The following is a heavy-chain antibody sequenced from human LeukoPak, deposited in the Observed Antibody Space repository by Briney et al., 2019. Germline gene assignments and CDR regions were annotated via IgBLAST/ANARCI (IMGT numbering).Heavy chain of an antibody. CDR2: INSDGRTT. CDR3: SLSVVVVPSAMLDY. CDR1: GFTFSNNW. J-gene: IGHJ4*02. D-gene: IGHD2-2*01. Sequence: GGSLRLSCAASGFTFSNNWMHWVRQAPGKGLVWVSRINSDGRTTTYADSVKGRFTISRDNAKNTLYLQMNSLRAEDTAVYYCSLSVVVVPSAMLDYWGQGTLVTVSS. V-gene: IGHV3-74*01.